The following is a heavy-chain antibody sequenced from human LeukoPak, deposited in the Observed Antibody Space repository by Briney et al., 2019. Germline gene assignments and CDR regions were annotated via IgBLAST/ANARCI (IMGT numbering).Heavy chain of an antibody. CDR1: GFTFSSYW. D-gene: IGHD6-13*01. J-gene: IGHJ4*02. Sequence: GGSLRLSCAASGFTFSSYWMNWVRQAPGKGLEWVSYISSSGSTIYYADSVKGRSTISRDNAKNSLYLQMNSLRAEDTAVYYSARGLIAAAAPFDYWGQGTLVTVSS. CDR2: ISSSGSTI. CDR3: ARGLIAAAAPFDY. V-gene: IGHV3-48*04.